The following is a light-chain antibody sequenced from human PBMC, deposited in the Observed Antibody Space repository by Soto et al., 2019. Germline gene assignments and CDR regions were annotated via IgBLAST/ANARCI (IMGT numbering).Light chain of an antibody. CDR1: NSNLGAGYD. CDR3: QSYDSSLSASYV. CDR2: GNR. V-gene: IGLV1-40*01. Sequence: QSVLTQPPSVSGAPGQRVTISCTGNNSNLGAGYDVHWYQQLPGAAPKLVIFGNRNRPSGVPERFSGSKSGTSASLAITGLQAEDEADYYCQSYDSSLSASYVFGGGTKVTVL. J-gene: IGLJ1*01.